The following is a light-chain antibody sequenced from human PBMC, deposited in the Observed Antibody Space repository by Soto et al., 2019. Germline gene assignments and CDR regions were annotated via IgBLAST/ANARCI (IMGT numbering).Light chain of an antibody. V-gene: IGKV1-5*01. Sequence: SQMTQSTYTLSASVGDRVTITCRASQSISTWLAWYQQKPGKVPKLLIYDASSLESGVPSRFSGSGSGTEFTLTISSLRPDDSATYYCQQYNSYSQTFGQGTKVDVK. J-gene: IGKJ1*01. CDR2: DAS. CDR1: QSISTW. CDR3: QQYNSYSQT.